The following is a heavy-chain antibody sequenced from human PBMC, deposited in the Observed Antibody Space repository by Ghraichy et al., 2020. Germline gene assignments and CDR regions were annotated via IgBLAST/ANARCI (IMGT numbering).Heavy chain of an antibody. Sequence: WGSLRLSCAASGFTFSSYSMNWVRQAPGKGLEWVSSISSSSSYIYYADSVKGRFTISRDNAKNSLYLQMNSLRAEDTAVYYCARPYCSGGSCYSDWYFDLWGRGTLVTVSS. CDR1: GFTFSSYS. D-gene: IGHD2-15*01. CDR2: ISSSSSYI. V-gene: IGHV3-21*01. J-gene: IGHJ2*01. CDR3: ARPYCSGGSCYSDWYFDL.